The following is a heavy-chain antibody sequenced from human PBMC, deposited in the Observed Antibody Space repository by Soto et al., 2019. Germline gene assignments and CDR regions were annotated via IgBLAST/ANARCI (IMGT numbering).Heavy chain of an antibody. D-gene: IGHD2-15*01. Sequence: ASVKVSCKASGYTFTGYYMHWVRQAPGQGLEWMGWINPNSGGTNYAQKFQGRVTMTRDTSISTAYRELSRLRSDDTAVYYCARTRLPGGGSWIDSWGQGTLVTVSS. CDR3: ARTRLPGGGSWIDS. CDR1: GYTFTGYY. J-gene: IGHJ4*02. CDR2: INPNSGGT. V-gene: IGHV1-2*02.